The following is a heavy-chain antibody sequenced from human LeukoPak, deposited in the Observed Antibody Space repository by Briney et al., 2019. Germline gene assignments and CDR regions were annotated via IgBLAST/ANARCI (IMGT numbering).Heavy chain of an antibody. V-gene: IGHV4-59*01. CDR1: GGSISSYY. CDR3: ARGVAAADTGFDY. Sequence: SETLSLTCTVSGGSISSYYWSWIRQPPGKGLEWIGYIYYSGSTNYNPSLKSRVTISVDTSKNQFSLKLSSVTAADTAVYYCARGVAAADTGFDYWGQGTLVTVSS. J-gene: IGHJ4*02. D-gene: IGHD6-13*01. CDR2: IYYSGST.